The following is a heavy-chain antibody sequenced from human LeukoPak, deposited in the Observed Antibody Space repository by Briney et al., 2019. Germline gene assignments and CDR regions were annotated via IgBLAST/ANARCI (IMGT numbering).Heavy chain of an antibody. J-gene: IGHJ4*02. CDR3: ARAGPTGGFDY. D-gene: IGHD1-1*01. Sequence: SETLSLTCAVYGGSFSGYYWSWIRQPPGKGLEWIGEINHSGSTNYNPSLKSRVTISVATSKNQFSLKLSSVTAADTAVYYCARAGPTGGFDYWGQGTLVTVSS. CDR2: INHSGST. CDR1: GGSFSGYY. V-gene: IGHV4-34*01.